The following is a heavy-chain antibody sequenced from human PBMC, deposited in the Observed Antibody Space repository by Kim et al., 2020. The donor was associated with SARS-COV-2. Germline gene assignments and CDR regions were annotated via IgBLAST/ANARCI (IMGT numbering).Heavy chain of an antibody. CDR2: ISGSGGST. CDR3: AKDGAARSYYYYYMDV. Sequence: GGSLRLSCAASGFTFSSYAMSWVRQAPGKGLEWVSAISGSGGSTYYADSVKGRFTISRDNSKNTLYLQMNSLRAEDTAVYYCAKDGAARSYYYYYMDVWDKGTTVTVSS. J-gene: IGHJ6*03. V-gene: IGHV3-23*01. CDR1: GFTFSSYA. D-gene: IGHD6-6*01.